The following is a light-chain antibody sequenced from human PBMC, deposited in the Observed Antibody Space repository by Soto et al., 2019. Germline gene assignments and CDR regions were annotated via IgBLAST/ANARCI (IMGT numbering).Light chain of an antibody. CDR2: SAS. V-gene: IGKV1-39*01. CDR3: LHDHNYPRT. Sequence: DIQMTQSPSSLSASVGDSVTISCRASQSISRYLNWYQQKPGKAPKLLIFSASGLQSGVPSRFSGGGYGTEFTLTISSLQPEDFATYYCLHDHNYPRTFGQGTRVDIK. CDR1: QSISRY. J-gene: IGKJ1*01.